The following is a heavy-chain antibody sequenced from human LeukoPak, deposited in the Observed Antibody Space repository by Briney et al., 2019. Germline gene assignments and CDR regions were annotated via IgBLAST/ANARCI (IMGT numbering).Heavy chain of an antibody. V-gene: IGHV3-30*18. CDR3: AKNQRGLDY. CDR1: GFTFSSYG. CDR2: ISYDGSNK. Sequence: GGSLRLSCAASGFTFSSYGIHWVRQAPGKGLEWVAVISYDGSNKYYADSVKGRFTISRDNSKNTLYLQMNSLRAEDTAVYYCAKNQRGLDYWGQGTLVTVSS. D-gene: IGHD1-14*01. J-gene: IGHJ4*02.